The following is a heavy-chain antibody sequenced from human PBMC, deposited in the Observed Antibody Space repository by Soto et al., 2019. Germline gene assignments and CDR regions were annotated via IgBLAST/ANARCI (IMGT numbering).Heavy chain of an antibody. D-gene: IGHD2-15*01. CDR3: SPGAIGWDY. CDR1: GLTFDTAW. CDR2: IKSDGETT. V-gene: IGHV3-15*01. J-gene: IGHJ4*02. Sequence: EVQLVESGGGLVKPGGSLRLSCAASGLTFDTAWMNWVRQAPGKGLEWVGRIKSDGETTDYAAPVKGRFTFSREDSENTLYLQMNRLRTEDTGVYFCSPGAIGWDYWGQGTLVTGSS.